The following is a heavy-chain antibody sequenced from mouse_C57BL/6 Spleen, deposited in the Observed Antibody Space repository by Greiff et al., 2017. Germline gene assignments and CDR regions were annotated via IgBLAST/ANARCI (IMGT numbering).Heavy chain of an antibody. CDR1: GYTFTSYW. CDR3: ARDHTYYFDY. CDR2: IHPNSGST. J-gene: IGHJ2*01. Sequence: QVQLQQSGAELVKPGASVKLSCKASGYTFTSYWMHWVKQRPGQGLEWIGMIHPNSGSTNYNEKFKSKATLTVDKSSSTAYMQLSSLTSEDSAVYYCARDHTYYFDYWGQGTTLTVSS. V-gene: IGHV1-64*01.